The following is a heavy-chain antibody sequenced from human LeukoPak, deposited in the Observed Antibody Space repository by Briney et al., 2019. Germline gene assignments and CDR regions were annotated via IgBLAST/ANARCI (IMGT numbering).Heavy chain of an antibody. D-gene: IGHD2-2*01. V-gene: IGHV3-48*03. CDR2: ISSSGSAI. J-gene: IGHJ2*01. CDR1: GFTFSSYE. Sequence: GGSLRLSCAASGFTFSSYEMNWVRQAPGKELEWISYISSSGSAIYYADSVKGRFTISRDNAKNSLYLQMDSLRAEDTAVYYCARCATPYWYFDLWGRGTLVTVSS. CDR3: ARCATPYWYFDL.